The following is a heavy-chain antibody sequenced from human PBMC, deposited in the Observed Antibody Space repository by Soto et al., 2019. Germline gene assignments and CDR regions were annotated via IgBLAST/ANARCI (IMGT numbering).Heavy chain of an antibody. D-gene: IGHD7-27*01. CDR2: IRRKVNSYAT. J-gene: IGHJ5*02. V-gene: IGHV3-73*01. Sequence: EVQLVESGGGLVQPGNSLQLSCAASGFIFSDSVIHWVRQAPGKGLEWVGRIRRKVNSYATAYTASVNGRFAISRDDSRDTAYLQMNSLQVEDTAVYYCTRGGSNTWRFDPWGQGTLVIVSS. CDR1: GFIFSDSV. CDR3: TRGGSNTWRFDP.